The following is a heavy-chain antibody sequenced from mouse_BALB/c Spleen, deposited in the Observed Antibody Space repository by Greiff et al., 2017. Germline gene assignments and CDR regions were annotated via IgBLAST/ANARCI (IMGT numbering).Heavy chain of an antibody. CDR2: INPSNGGT. J-gene: IGHJ2*01. V-gene: IGHV1S81*02. CDR1: GYTFTSYY. Sequence: QVQLQQSGAELVKPGASVKLSCKASGYTFTSYYMYWVKQRPGQGLEWIGEINPSNGGTNFNEKFKSKATLTVDKSSSTAYMQLSSLTSEDSAVYYCTSEVLWSYYFDYWGQGTTLTVSS. D-gene: IGHD1-1*02. CDR3: TSEVLWSYYFDY.